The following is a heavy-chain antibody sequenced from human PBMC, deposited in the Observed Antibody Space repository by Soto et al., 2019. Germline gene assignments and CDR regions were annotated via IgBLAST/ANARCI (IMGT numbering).Heavy chain of an antibody. CDR2: TYYSGST. J-gene: IGHJ5*02. CDR3: ARGDSSSGYWGGWFDP. CDR1: GGSISSYY. Sequence: NPSETLSLTCTVSGGSISSYYWSWIRQPPGKGLEWIGYTYYSGSTNYNPSLKSRVTISVDTSKNQFSLKLSSVTAADTAVYYCARGDSSSGYWGGWFDPWGQGTLVTVSS. D-gene: IGHD3-22*01. V-gene: IGHV4-59*01.